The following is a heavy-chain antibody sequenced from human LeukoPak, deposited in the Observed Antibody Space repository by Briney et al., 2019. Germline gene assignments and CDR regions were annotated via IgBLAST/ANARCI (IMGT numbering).Heavy chain of an antibody. D-gene: IGHD3-16*01. CDR3: ARWNYGGLSD. Sequence: SETLSLTCTVSGGSISNYYWSWIRQPAGKGLEWIGRIYISGSTNYNASLKSRVTMSVDTSENQFSLKLSSVTAADTAAYYCARWNYGGLSDWGQGTLVTVSS. V-gene: IGHV4-4*07. CDR1: GGSISNYY. J-gene: IGHJ4*02. CDR2: IYISGST.